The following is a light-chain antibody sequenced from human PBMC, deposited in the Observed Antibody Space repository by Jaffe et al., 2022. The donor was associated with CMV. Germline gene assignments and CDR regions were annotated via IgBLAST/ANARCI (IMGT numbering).Light chain of an antibody. CDR1: QSVSSSY. J-gene: IGKJ1*01. Sequence: EIVLTQSPGTLSLSPGERAILSCRASQSVSSSYLAWYQRKPGQAPRLLIFGASIRATGIPDRFSGSGSGTDFTLSISRLEPEDFAVYYCQQYGNSPRTFGQGTKVEIK. CDR3: QQYGNSPRT. CDR2: GAS. V-gene: IGKV3-20*01.